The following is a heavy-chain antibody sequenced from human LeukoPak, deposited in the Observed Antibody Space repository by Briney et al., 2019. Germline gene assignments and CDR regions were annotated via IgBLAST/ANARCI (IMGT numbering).Heavy chain of an antibody. J-gene: IGHJ4*02. CDR3: ATPVGGVWSFDY. D-gene: IGHD2-15*01. CDR1: GFTVSSNE. V-gene: IGHV3-7*01. CDR2: IKQDESEK. Sequence: GGSLRLSCAASGFTVSSNEMSWVRQAPGKGLEWVANIKQDESEKYYVDSVKGRSTVSRDNSKNSVYLQMNSLRAEDTAMYYCATPVGGVWSFDYWGQGTLVTVSS.